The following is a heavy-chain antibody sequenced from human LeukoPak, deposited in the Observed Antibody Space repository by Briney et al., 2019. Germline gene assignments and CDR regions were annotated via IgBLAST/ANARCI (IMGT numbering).Heavy chain of an antibody. CDR1: GHTLTELS. V-gene: IGHV1-24*01. J-gene: IGHJ4*02. CDR2: FDPEDGET. Sequence: ASVKVSCKVSGHTLTELSMHWVRQAPGKGLEWMGGFDPEDGETIYAQKFQGRVTMTEDTSTDTAYMELSSLRSDDTAVYYCARGTLTGSIFYFDYWGQGTLVTVSS. D-gene: IGHD1-26*01. CDR3: ARGTLTGSIFYFDY.